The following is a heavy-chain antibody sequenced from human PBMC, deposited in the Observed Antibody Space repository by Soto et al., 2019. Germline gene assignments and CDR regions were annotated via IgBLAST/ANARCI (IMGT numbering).Heavy chain of an antibody. CDR1: GYSFTSYW. CDR2: IYPGDSDT. CDR3: SKWSGYGDL. J-gene: IGHJ4*02. Sequence: PGESLKISCKGSGYSFTSYWIGWVRQMPGKGLEWMGIIYPGDSDTRYSPSFQGQVTISADKSISTAYLQMNSLRAEDTAMYFCSKWSGYGDLWGQGTLVTVSS. V-gene: IGHV5-51*01. D-gene: IGHD5-12*01.